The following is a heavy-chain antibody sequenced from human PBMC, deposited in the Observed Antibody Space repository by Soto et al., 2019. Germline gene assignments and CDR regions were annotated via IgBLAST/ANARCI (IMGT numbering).Heavy chain of an antibody. V-gene: IGHV4-59*01. CDR2: IYYSGST. CDR3: ARDRAYSSGWYSGAFDT. D-gene: IGHD6-19*01. CDR1: GGSISSYY. Sequence: SETLSLTCTVSGGSISSYYWSWIRQPPGKGLEWIGYIYYSGSTNYNPSLKSRVTISVDTSKNQFSLKLSSVTAADTAVYYCARDRAYSSGWYSGAFDTWGQGTMVTVSS. J-gene: IGHJ3*02.